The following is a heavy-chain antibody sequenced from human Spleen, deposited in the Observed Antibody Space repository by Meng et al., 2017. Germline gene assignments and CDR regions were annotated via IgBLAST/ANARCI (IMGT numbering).Heavy chain of an antibody. D-gene: IGHD6-19*01. J-gene: IGHJ4*02. Sequence: QGTVQESGPGLVEPSGTLSLTCVVSGGSISSIDWWSWVRQPPGKGLEWIGEIYHGGDTNYNPSLKSRVTIAIDKSKNQFSLKLSSVTAADTAVYYCASWIYSCGWQWGQGALVTVSS. CDR2: IYHGGDT. CDR1: GGSISSIDW. CDR3: ASWIYSCGWQ. V-gene: IGHV4/OR15-8*02.